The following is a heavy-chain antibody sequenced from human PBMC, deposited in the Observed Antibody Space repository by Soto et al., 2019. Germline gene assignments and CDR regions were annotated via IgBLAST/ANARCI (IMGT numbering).Heavy chain of an antibody. Sequence: EVQLVESGGGLVQPGGSLRLSCAAFGFKISSSSMNWVRQAPGRGLEWVAYISDSGSNTLYADSVKGRFTVSRDTAKNSLYRQMSGFSDEEKAVYYCARYYYDSSGYDGMDVWGQGTTVTVSS. CDR1: GFKISSSS. J-gene: IGHJ6*02. CDR3: ARYYYDSSGYDGMDV. V-gene: IGHV3-48*02. D-gene: IGHD3-22*01. CDR2: ISDSGSNT.